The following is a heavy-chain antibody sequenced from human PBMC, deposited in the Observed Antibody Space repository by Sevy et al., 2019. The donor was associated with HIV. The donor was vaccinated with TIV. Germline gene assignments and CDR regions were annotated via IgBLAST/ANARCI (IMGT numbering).Heavy chain of an antibody. CDR3: VREGVGGYSYSLDC. Sequence: GGSLRLSCAVSGFTFSSYGMHWVRQAPGKGLEWVAGIWYDESNKYYADSVKGRFTISRDNSKNTLYLQMNSLRAEDTAVYYCVREGVGGYSYSLDCWGQGTLVTVSS. CDR1: GFTFSSYG. V-gene: IGHV3-33*01. J-gene: IGHJ4*02. D-gene: IGHD5-18*01. CDR2: IWYDESNK.